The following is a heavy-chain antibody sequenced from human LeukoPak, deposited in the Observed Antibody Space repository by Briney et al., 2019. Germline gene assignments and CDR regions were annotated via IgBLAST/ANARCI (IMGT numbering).Heavy chain of an antibody. Sequence: PGGSLRLSCAGSGFTLSSNAMSWVRQAPGKGPEWVSSISDSGDFTYYADSVKGRFTISRDNSKNTLFVQMSSLRAEDTAVYYCAKGSRQFSRDKAGPIDYWGQGTLVTVSS. CDR1: GFTLSSNA. D-gene: IGHD6-19*01. J-gene: IGHJ4*02. V-gene: IGHV3-23*01. CDR2: ISDSGDFT. CDR3: AKGSRQFSRDKAGPIDY.